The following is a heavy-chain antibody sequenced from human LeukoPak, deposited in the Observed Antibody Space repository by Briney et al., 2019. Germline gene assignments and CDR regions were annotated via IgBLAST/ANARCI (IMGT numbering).Heavy chain of an antibody. CDR3: ARDRRFGELGDY. Sequence: ASVKVSCKASGYTFTGYYMHWVRQAPAQGLEWMGWINPNSGGTNYAQKFQGRVTMTRDTSISTAYMELSRLRSDDTAVYYCARDRRFGELGDYWGQGTLVTVSS. CDR2: INPNSGGT. J-gene: IGHJ4*02. CDR1: GYTFTGYY. D-gene: IGHD3-10*01. V-gene: IGHV1-2*02.